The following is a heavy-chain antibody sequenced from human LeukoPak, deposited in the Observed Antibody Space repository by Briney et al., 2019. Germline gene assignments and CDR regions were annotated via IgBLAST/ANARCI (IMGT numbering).Heavy chain of an antibody. CDR1: GYTFPSYA. V-gene: IGHV1-3*01. J-gene: IGHJ6*01. CDR3: ARTITIFGVVQYYYYGMDG. D-gene: IGHD3-3*01. CDR2: INAGNGNT. Sequence: ASVNVSSKASGYTFPSYAMHWVRPAPGQRLEWMGWINAGNGNTKYSQKFQGRVTITRDTYASTAYMELSSVRSEDTAVYYCARTITIFGVVQYYYYGMDGWGEGTTVTVSS.